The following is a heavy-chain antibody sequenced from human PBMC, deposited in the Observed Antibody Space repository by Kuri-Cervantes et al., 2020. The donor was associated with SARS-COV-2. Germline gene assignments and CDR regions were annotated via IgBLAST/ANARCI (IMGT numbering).Heavy chain of an antibody. CDR3: AKDRYFDGRGGYYELGY. D-gene: IGHD3-22*01. CDR2: IHPSGST. Sequence: GSLRLSCVVSGDSFSDSYWSWIRQPAGKGLEWIGRIHPSGSTNYNSSLESRVTMSIDTSRKQFPLNLSAVTAADTAVYYCAKDRYFDGRGGYYELGYWGQGVLVTVSS. CDR1: GDSFSDSY. J-gene: IGHJ4*02. V-gene: IGHV4-4*07.